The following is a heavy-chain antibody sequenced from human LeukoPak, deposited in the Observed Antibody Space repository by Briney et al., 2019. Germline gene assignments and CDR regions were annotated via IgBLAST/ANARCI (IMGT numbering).Heavy chain of an antibody. CDR3: AKRGVVIRAVIIVGFHKEAYYFDY. V-gene: IGHV3-7*03. J-gene: IGHJ4*02. Sequence: PGGSLRLSCAASGFTFNNYWMNWVRQAPGKGLEWVANIKPDGSEKSSVDSVKGRFTISRDNAKNTLYLQMNSLRAEDTAVYFCAKRGVVIRAVIIVGFHKEAYYFDYWGQGALVTVSS. CDR1: GFTFNNYW. CDR2: IKPDGSEK. D-gene: IGHD3-10*01.